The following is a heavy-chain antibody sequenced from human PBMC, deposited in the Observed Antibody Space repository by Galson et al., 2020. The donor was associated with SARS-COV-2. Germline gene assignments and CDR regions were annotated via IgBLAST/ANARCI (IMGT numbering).Heavy chain of an antibody. CDR2: IRSKANGGTP. D-gene: IGHD2-15*01. V-gene: IGHV3-49*03. CDR3: TRPRLRNLYCSGGSCYHFDY. Sequence: GGSLRLSCTASGFTFGDYAMSWFRQAPGKGLEWVGFIRSKANGGTPESAASVKGRFTISRDDSKSIAYLQMNSLKTEDTAVYYCTRPRLRNLYCSGGSCYHFDYWGQGTLVTVSS. CDR1: GFTFGDYA. J-gene: IGHJ4*02.